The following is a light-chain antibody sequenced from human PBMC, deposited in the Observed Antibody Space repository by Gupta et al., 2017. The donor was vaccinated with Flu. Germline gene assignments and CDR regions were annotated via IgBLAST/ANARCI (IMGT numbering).Light chain of an antibody. V-gene: IGLV1-44*01. Sequence: QSLLTQPPSSSGTPGQRVTISCSGSNSNIGRNTLSWYQQLPGAAPKLIIQNDNQRPSGVPVRFSGSKAGNSASLTISGLQSEDEGDFYCATWDDSLNGPVFGGGTRLTGL. CDR1: NSNIGRNT. CDR3: ATWDDSLNGPV. CDR2: NDN. J-gene: IGLJ3*02.